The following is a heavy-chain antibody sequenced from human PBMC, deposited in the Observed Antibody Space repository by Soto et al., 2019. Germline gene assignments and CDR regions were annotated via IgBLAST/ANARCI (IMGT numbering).Heavy chain of an antibody. Sequence: SETLSLTCTVSGASISDNYWSWIRQPPGKGLEWIGYIYDSANTNYSPSLHSRVTMSVDTSKNQFSLKLSSVTAADTAMYYCARPKTIGAAAGKGWFDPWGQGTLVT. D-gene: IGHD6-13*01. J-gene: IGHJ5*02. CDR2: IYDSANT. CDR3: ARPKTIGAAAGKGWFDP. CDR1: GASISDNY. V-gene: IGHV4-59*08.